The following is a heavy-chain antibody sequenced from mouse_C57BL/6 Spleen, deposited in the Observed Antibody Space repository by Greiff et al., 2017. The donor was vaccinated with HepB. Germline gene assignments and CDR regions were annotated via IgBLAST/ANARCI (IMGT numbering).Heavy chain of an antibody. CDR2: IYPGDGDT. CDR1: GYAFSSSW. D-gene: IGHD1-1*01. J-gene: IGHJ4*01. Sequence: QVQLKQSGPELVKPGASVKISCKASGYAFSSSWMNWVKQRPGKGLEWIGRIYPGDGDTNYNGKFKGKATLTADKSSSTAYMQLSSLTSEDSAVYFCAINYYGSSSYAMDYWGQGTSVTVSS. CDR3: AINYYGSSSYAMDY. V-gene: IGHV1-82*01.